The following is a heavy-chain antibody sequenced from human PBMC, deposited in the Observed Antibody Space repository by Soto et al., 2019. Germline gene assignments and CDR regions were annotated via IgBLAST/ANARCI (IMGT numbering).Heavy chain of an antibody. V-gene: IGHV3-23*01. Sequence: EVQLLESGGGLVQPGGSLRLSCAASGFTFSSYAMTWVRQAPGKGLEWVSALSGNSGTTFSADSVKGRFTISRDNSRNTLYLQMSSLRAEDRALYYCAKGSKFTIFSAKDYWGQGPRVTVSS. D-gene: IGHD3-3*01. CDR3: AKGSKFTIFSAKDY. CDR2: LSGNSGTT. CDR1: GFTFSSYA. J-gene: IGHJ4*02.